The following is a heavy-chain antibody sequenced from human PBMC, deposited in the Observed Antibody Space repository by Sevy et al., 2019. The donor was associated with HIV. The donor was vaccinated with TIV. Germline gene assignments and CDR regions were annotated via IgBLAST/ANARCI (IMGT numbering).Heavy chain of an antibody. J-gene: IGHJ4*02. V-gene: IGHV3-33*06. Sequence: GGYLRLSCAASGFTFSSYGMHWVRQAPGKGLEWVAVIWYDGSNKYYTDSVKGRFTISRDNFKNTLYLQMNSLRAEDTAVYYCAKIRGRYYGSESLLDYWGQGTLVTVSS. CDR3: AKIRGRYYGSESLLDY. CDR1: GFTFSSYG. CDR2: IWYDGSNK. D-gene: IGHD3-10*01.